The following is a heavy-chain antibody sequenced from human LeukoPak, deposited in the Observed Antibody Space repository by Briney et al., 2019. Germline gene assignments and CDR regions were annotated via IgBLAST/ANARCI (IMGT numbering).Heavy chain of an antibody. Sequence: GSLRLSCAASGFTFSSDSMNWVRQAPGKGLEWVSSITSRSSYTYYADSMKGRFTISRDNAENSLYLQMNSLRAEDTAIYYCARDPIASAASGGDSWGQGTLVTVSS. CDR3: ARDPIASAASGGDS. J-gene: IGHJ4*02. D-gene: IGHD6-13*01. V-gene: IGHV3-21*01. CDR1: GFTFSSDS. CDR2: ITSRSSYT.